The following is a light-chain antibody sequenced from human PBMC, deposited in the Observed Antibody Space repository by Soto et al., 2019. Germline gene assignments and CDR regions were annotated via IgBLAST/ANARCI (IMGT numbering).Light chain of an antibody. V-gene: IGKV3-20*01. CDR3: QQYGSSPNT. CDR1: QSVGNSY. Sequence: EIVMTQSPATLSVSPGERATLSCRTSQSVGNSYLAWYQQKPGQAPRLLIYGASTRATGIPDRISGRGSGTDFTLTISRLEPEDFAVYYCQQYGSSPNTVGQGTKVEIK. J-gene: IGKJ2*01. CDR2: GAS.